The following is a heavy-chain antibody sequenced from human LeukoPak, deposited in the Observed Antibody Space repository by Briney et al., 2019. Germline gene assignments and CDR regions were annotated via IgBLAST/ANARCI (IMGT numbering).Heavy chain of an antibody. V-gene: IGHV3-30-3*01. D-gene: IGHD6-13*01. Sequence: GGSLRLSCAASGFTFSSYAMHWVRQAPGKGLEWVAVISYDGSNKYYADSVKGRFTISRDNSKNTLYLQMNSLRAEDTAVYYCARELMGIAAAGTVYYYGMDVWGQGTTVTVSS. CDR1: GFTFSSYA. CDR3: ARELMGIAAAGTVYYYGMDV. CDR2: ISYDGSNK. J-gene: IGHJ6*02.